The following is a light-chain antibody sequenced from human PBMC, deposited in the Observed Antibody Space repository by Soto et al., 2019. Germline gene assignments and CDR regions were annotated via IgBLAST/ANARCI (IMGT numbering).Light chain of an antibody. J-gene: IGKJ2*01. CDR2: WAS. Sequence: DIVMTQSPDSLAVSLGGRATINCKSSQRVLSSSNKKKYLAWYQQKPGQPPKLLIYWASTRESGVPDRFSGSGSGTDFTLTISSLQAADVAVYYCHQYYSTPYTFGQGTKLEIK. CDR3: HQYYSTPYT. CDR1: QRVLSSSNKKKY. V-gene: IGKV4-1*01.